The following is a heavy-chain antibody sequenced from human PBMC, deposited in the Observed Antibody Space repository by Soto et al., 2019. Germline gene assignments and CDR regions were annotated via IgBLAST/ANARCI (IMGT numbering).Heavy chain of an antibody. D-gene: IGHD3-9*01. V-gene: IGHV2-5*02. Sequence: QITLKESGPTLLKPTQPLTLTCTFSGFSLSTSEVGVGWFRQPPGKALEWLALIYWDDDKRYSPSLKSRLTITTDTSKNRVVLTMTNVDPVDTATYFCAHRFDWYYFNYWGQGTLVTVSS. CDR2: IYWDDDK. CDR3: AHRFDWYYFNY. J-gene: IGHJ4*02. CDR1: GFSLSTSEVG.